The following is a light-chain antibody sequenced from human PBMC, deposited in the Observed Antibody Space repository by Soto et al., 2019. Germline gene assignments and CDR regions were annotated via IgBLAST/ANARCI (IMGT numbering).Light chain of an antibody. CDR2: DVN. CDR1: TSDVGAYNY. CDR3: SSFTSYSTDV. V-gene: IGLV2-14*01. Sequence: QSVLTQPASVSGSPGQSITISCTGTTSDVGAYNYVSWYQLQTGKAPKLMIYDVNNRPSGVPNRFSGSKSDNTASLTISGLQAEDEADYYCSSFTSYSTDVFGTGTKLTVL. J-gene: IGLJ1*01.